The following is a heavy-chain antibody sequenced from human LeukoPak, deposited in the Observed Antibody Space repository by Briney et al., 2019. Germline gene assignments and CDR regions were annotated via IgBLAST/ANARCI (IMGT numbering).Heavy chain of an antibody. Sequence: SETLSLTCTVSGGSISSYYWSWIRQPAGKGLEWIGRIYTSGSTNYNPSLKSRVTMSVDTSKNQFSLKLSSVTAADTAVYYCAREGELSYYYGSGSSFDPWGQGTLVTVSS. CDR2: IYTSGST. D-gene: IGHD3-10*01. CDR3: AREGELSYYYGSGSSFDP. CDR1: GGSISSYY. V-gene: IGHV4-4*07. J-gene: IGHJ5*02.